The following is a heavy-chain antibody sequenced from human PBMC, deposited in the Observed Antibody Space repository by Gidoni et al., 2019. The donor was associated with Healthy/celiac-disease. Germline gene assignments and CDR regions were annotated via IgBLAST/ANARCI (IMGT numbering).Heavy chain of an antibody. V-gene: IGHV1-46*01. CDR2: INPSGGST. CDR3: ARVGGYCSGGSCYGYFDY. CDR1: GYTFTSSY. Sequence: QVQLVQSGAEVKKPGASVKVSCKASGYTFTSSYMHWVRQAPGQGLEWMGIINPSGGSTSYAQKFQGRVTMTRDTSTSTVYMELSSLRSEDTAVYYCARVGGYCSGGSCYGYFDYWGQGTLVTVSS. J-gene: IGHJ4*02. D-gene: IGHD2-15*01.